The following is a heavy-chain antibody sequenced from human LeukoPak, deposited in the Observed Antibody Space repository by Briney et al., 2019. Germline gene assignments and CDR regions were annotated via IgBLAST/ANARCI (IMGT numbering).Heavy chain of an antibody. V-gene: IGHV4-30-2*06. J-gene: IGHJ3*02. CDR1: GGSISSGDYS. CDR2: VYDSGRT. CDR3: ARALYYYDSSGYYSANNAFDI. D-gene: IGHD3-22*01. Sequence: SETLSLTCAVSGGSISSGDYSWSWIRQSPGKGLEWIGYVYDSGRTFYNPSLKSRVTISMDRSKNQFSLRLSSVTAADSAVYYCARALYYYDSSGYYSANNAFDIWGQGTMVTVSS.